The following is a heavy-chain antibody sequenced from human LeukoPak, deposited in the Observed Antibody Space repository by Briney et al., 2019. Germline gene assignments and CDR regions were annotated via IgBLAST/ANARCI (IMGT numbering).Heavy chain of an antibody. CDR2: TYTRGTT. CDR3: ARQGDDRSASYTYYYYYFMDV. V-gene: IGHV4-4*09. J-gene: IGHJ6*03. Sequence: SETLSLTRSVTGGSISSYYWSWIRQPPGGGLEWIGYTYTRGTTKYSPSLKSRATTSVDTSKNQLSLKLSSLTAADTGVYYCARQGDDRSASYTYYYYYFMDVWGTGTTVTVSS. D-gene: IGHD3-3*01. CDR1: GGSISSYY.